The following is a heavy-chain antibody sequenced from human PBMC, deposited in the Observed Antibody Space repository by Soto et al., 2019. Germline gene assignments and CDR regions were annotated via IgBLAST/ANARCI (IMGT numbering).Heavy chain of an antibody. CDR1: GFTFSSYG. V-gene: IGHV3-30*18. CDR2: ISYDGSNK. D-gene: IGHD5-18*01. Sequence: QVQLVESGGGVVQPGRSLRLSCAASGFTFSSYGMHWVRQAPGKGLEWVAVISYDGSNKYYADSVKGRFTISRDNSKNTLYLQMNSLRAEDTAVYYCAKGGYSYGLNYYGMDVWGQGTTVTVSS. J-gene: IGHJ6*02. CDR3: AKGGYSYGLNYYGMDV.